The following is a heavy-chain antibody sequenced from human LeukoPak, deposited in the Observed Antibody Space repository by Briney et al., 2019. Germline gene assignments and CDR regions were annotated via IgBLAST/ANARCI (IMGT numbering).Heavy chain of an antibody. D-gene: IGHD3/OR15-3a*01. CDR3: ARSGTGYYFTDVDY. V-gene: IGHV1-18*01. CDR1: GYTFTSYG. CDR2: ISAYNGNT. J-gene: IGHJ4*02. Sequence: GASVKVSCKASGYTFTSYGISWVRQAPGQGLEWMGWISAYNGNTNYAQKFQGRVTMTRDTSISTAYMELSRLRSDDTAVYYCARSGTGYYFTDVDYWGQGTLVTVSS.